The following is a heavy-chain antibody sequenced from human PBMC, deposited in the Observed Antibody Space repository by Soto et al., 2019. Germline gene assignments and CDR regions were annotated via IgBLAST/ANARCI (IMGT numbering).Heavy chain of an antibody. CDR2: IGVSSDA. CDR3: AKNYFFDC. CDR1: GFTFSSYA. Sequence: GGSLRLSCAASGFTFSSYAMSWARQAPGKGLEWVSSIGVSSDAYYADSVKGRFTISRDNSRSTLYLQMNSLRAEDTALYYCAKNYFFDCWGQGTLVTVSS. J-gene: IGHJ4*02. V-gene: IGHV3-23*01.